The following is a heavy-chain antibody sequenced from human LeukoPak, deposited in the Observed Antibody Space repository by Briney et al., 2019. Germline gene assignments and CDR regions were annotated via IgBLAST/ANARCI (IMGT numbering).Heavy chain of an antibody. CDR3: ARQEGGIVGPY. CDR2: IYTGGST. CDR1: GGSINSYF. D-gene: IGHD1-26*01. J-gene: IGHJ4*02. Sequence: SETLSLTCTVSGGSINSYFWTWIREPAGKGMEWIGRIYTGGSTNYNPSLKSRVTMSVDTSKNQFSLKLNSVTAADTAVYYCARQEGGIVGPYWGQGTLVTVSS. V-gene: IGHV4-4*07.